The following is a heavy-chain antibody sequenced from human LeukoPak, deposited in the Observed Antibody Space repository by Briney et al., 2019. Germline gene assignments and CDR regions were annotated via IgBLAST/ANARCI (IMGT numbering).Heavy chain of an antibody. CDR2: ISSSGSTI. J-gene: IGHJ3*02. CDR3: ARAYCSSTSCYTPDAFDI. CDR1: GFTFSDYY. D-gene: IGHD2-2*02. Sequence: PGGSLRLSCAASGFTFSDYYMSWIRQAPGKGLEWVSYISSSGSTIYYADSVKGRFTISRDNAKNSLYLQMNSLRAEDTAVYYCARAYCSSTSCYTPDAFDIWGQGTMVTVSS. V-gene: IGHV3-11*04.